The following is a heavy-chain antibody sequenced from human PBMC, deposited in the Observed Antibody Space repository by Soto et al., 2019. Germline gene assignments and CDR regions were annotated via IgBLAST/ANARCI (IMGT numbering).Heavy chain of an antibody. Sequence: PSETLSLTCTVSGGSISSYYWSWIRQPPGKGLEWIGYIYYSGSTNYNPSLKSRVTISVDTSKNQFSLKLSSVTAADTAVYYCARGHYDILTGSLVPWGQGTLVTVSS. V-gene: IGHV4-59*01. CDR3: ARGHYDILTGSLVP. J-gene: IGHJ5*02. CDR1: GGSISSYY. D-gene: IGHD3-9*01. CDR2: IYYSGST.